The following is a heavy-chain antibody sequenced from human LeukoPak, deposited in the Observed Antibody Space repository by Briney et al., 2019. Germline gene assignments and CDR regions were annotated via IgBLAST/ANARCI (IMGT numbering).Heavy chain of an antibody. J-gene: IGHJ4*02. V-gene: IGHV3-48*04. CDR3: ASGRGVSSFDY. CDR2: ISSSGSTI. Sequence: GGSLRLSCAASGFTFSSYAMSWVRQAPGKGLEWVSYISSSGSTIYYADSVKGRFTISRDNAKNSLYLQMNSLRAEDTAVYYCASGRGVSSFDYWGQGTLVTVSS. CDR1: GFTFSSYA. D-gene: IGHD3-10*01.